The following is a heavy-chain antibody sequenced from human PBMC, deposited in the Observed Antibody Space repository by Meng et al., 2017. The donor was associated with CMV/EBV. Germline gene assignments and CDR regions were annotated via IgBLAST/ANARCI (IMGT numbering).Heavy chain of an antibody. D-gene: IGHD3-22*01. CDR3: ARDKRALRDYDSSGYYGY. V-gene: IGHV1-8*01. J-gene: IGHJ4*02. Sequence: ASVKVSCKASGYTFTSYDINWVRQATGQGLEWMGWMNPNSGNTGYAQKFQGRVTMTRNTSISTAYMELSSLRSEDTAVYYCARDKRALRDYDSSGYYGYWGQGTLVTVS. CDR2: MNPNSGNT. CDR1: GYTFTSYD.